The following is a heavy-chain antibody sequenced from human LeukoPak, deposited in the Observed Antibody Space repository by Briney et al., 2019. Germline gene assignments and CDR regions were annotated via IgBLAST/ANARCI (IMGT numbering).Heavy chain of an antibody. Sequence: PSETLSLTCTVSGGSISSSSYYWGWIRQPPGKGLEWIGSIYYSGSTYYNPSLKSRVTISVDTSKNQFSLKLSSVTAADTAVYYCARQPDYGDYGRADYFDYWGQGTLVTVSS. D-gene: IGHD4-17*01. CDR1: GGSISSSSYY. CDR3: ARQPDYGDYGRADYFDY. J-gene: IGHJ4*02. V-gene: IGHV4-39*01. CDR2: IYYSGST.